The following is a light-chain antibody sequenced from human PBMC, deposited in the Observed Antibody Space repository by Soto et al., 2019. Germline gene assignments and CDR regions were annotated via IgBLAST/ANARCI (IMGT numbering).Light chain of an antibody. CDR1: QGIRND. Sequence: AIQMTQSPSSLSASVGDRVSITCRASQGIRNDLGWYQQKPGKAPKLLIYAASSLQSGVPSRFSGSGSGTDFNLTINSLQPEDFATYYCLQDYNYPWTFGQGTKVEIK. J-gene: IGKJ1*01. CDR3: LQDYNYPWT. V-gene: IGKV1-6*01. CDR2: AAS.